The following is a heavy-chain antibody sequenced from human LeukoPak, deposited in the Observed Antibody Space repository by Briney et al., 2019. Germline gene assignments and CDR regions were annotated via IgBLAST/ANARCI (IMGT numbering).Heavy chain of an antibody. J-gene: IGHJ4*02. CDR3: VADPDYGGNSRGGTHY. V-gene: IGHV3-30*04. D-gene: IGHD4-23*01. CDR1: GLTFSTHA. Sequence: PGRSLRLSCITSGLTFSTHAIHWVRQAPGKGLEWVALISYGGRNKYYADSVKGRFTVSGDNSRNTVYLQMDNLRTEDTAVYHCVADPDYGGNSRGGTHYWGQGTLVTVSS. CDR2: ISYGGRNK.